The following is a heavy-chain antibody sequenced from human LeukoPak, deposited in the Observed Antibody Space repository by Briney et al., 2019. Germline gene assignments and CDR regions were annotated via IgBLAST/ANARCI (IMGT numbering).Heavy chain of an antibody. Sequence: SGGSLRLSCAASGFTFSSYAMSWVRQAPGKGLEWVSAISGSGGSTYYADSVKGRFTISRDNSKNTLYLQMNSLRAEDTAVYYCAKTQQGPYYDNLTGIFDYWGQGTLVTVSS. D-gene: IGHD3-9*01. CDR2: ISGSGGST. V-gene: IGHV3-23*01. CDR3: AKTQQGPYYDNLTGIFDY. CDR1: GFTFSSYA. J-gene: IGHJ4*02.